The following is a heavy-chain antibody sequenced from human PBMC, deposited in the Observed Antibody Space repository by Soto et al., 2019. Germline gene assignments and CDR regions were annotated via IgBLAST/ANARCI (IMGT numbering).Heavy chain of an antibody. J-gene: IGHJ3*02. CDR1: GGSVSSGSYY. V-gene: IGHV4-61*01. Sequence: QVQLQESGPGLVKPSETLSLTCTVSGGSVSSGSYYWSWIRQPPGKGLEWIGYIYYSGSTNYNPSLQSRVTISVDTSKNQFSLKLSSVTAADTAVYYCARCSQDAFDIWGQGTMVTVSS. CDR3: ARCSQDAFDI. CDR2: IYYSGST. D-gene: IGHD3-10*02.